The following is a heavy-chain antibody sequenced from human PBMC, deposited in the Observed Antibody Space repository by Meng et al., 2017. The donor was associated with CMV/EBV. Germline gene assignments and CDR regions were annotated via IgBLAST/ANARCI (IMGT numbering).Heavy chain of an antibody. J-gene: IGHJ5*02. CDR2: IIPIFGTA. D-gene: IGHD2-2*01. CDR1: GGTFSSYA. CDR3: ARDRYQLLVSVGRFNWFDP. Sequence: SVKVSCKASGGTFSSYAISWVRQAPGQGLEWMGGIIPIFGTANYAQKFQGRVTITTDESTSTAFMELSSLRSEDTAVYYCARDRYQLLVSVGRFNWFDPWGQGTLVTVSS. V-gene: IGHV1-69*05.